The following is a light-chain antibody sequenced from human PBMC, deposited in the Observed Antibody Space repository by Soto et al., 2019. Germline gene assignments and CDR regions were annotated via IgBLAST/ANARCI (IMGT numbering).Light chain of an antibody. J-gene: IGKJ1*01. CDR3: QEYESHLRT. V-gene: IGKV1-5*01. CDR1: QSISSW. CDR2: DAS. Sequence: DILMTQSPSTLSASVGDRVTITCRASQSISSWLAWYQQKSGKAPHLLIYDASTLESGVPSRFSGSGSGTEFSLTISSLQPDGFATYYCQEYESHLRTFGPGTKVEI.